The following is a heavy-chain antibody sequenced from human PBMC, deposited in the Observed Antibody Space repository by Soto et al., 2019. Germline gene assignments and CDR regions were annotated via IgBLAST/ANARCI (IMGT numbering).Heavy chain of an antibody. J-gene: IGHJ4*02. D-gene: IGHD2-15*01. CDR3: AKAGYCSGGSCWGKYYSDY. CDR1: GFTLTSYG. CDR2: IWYDGSNK. V-gene: IGHV3-33*06. Sequence: GGALRHSCAASGFTLTSYGMYAVRQAPGKGLEWVAVIWYDGSNKYYADSVKGRFTISRDNSKNTLYLQMNSLRAEDTAVYYCAKAGYCSGGSCWGKYYSDYWGQGT.